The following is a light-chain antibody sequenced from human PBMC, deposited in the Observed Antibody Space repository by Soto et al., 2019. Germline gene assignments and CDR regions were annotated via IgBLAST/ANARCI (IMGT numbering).Light chain of an antibody. CDR1: QSVSSY. Sequence: EIVLTQSPDNLSLSPGEIATLSCRASQSVSSYLAWYQQKPGQAPRLLIYGASNRATGIPARFSGSGSGTDFTLTISSLEPEDFAIYYCQQRSIWPLTFGGGTKVEIK. CDR3: QQRSIWPLT. J-gene: IGKJ4*01. V-gene: IGKV3-11*01. CDR2: GAS.